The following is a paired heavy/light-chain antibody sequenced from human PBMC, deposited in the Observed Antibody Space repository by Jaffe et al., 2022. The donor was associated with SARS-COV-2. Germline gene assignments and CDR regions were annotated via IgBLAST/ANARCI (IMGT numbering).Light chain of an antibody. V-gene: IGKV1-39*01. J-gene: IGKJ2*01. Sequence: DIQVTQSPSSLSASVGDRVTISCRASQSISSYLNWYQLKPGKAPKLLIYAASSLRSGVPSRFSGSGSGTDFTLTISSLQPEDLATYYCQQSYSTPYTFGQGTKLEIK. CDR1: QSISSY. CDR2: AAS. CDR3: QQSYSTPYT.
Heavy chain of an antibody. CDR3: AKEGDSSGSFDY. D-gene: IGHD3-22*01. Sequence: QVQLVESGGGVVQPGRSLRLSCAASGFTFNSYGMNWVRQAPGKGLEWVAVISFHGSDKYYADSVKGRFTISRDNSKNTLYLQMNSLRAEDTAVYYCAKEGDSSGSFDYWGQGTLVTVSS. V-gene: IGHV3-30*18. CDR1: GFTFNSYG. CDR2: ISFHGSDK. J-gene: IGHJ4*02.